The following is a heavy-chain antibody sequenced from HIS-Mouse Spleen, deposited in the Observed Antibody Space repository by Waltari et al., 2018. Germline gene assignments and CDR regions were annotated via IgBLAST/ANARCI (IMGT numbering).Heavy chain of an antibody. CDR1: GFTLSSYV. V-gene: IGHV3-30*18. J-gene: IGHJ4*02. CDR3: AKASSGWLDY. D-gene: IGHD6-19*01. Sequence: QVQLVESGGGVVEPGRSLRLSCAAAGFTLSSYVMHWVRQAPGKGLEWVAVISYDGSNKYYADSVKGRFTISRDNSKNTLYLQMNSLRAEDTAVYYCAKASSGWLDYWGQGTLVTVSS. CDR2: ISYDGSNK.